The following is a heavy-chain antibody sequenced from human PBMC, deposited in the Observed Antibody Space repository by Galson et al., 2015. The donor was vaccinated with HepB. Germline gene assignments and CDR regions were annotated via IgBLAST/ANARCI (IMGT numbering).Heavy chain of an antibody. Sequence: SLRLSCAASGFRFSYYAMNWVRQAPGKGLEWVSDISGSGSRTSYADSVKGRFTISRDNSENKVFLQTNGLRADDTAVYYCAKHDLYGDSSRGGSFDFWGQGTRVTVSS. CDR2: ISGSGSRT. CDR1: GFRFSYYA. D-gene: IGHD4-17*01. CDR3: AKHDLYGDSSRGGSFDF. V-gene: IGHV3-23*01. J-gene: IGHJ4*02.